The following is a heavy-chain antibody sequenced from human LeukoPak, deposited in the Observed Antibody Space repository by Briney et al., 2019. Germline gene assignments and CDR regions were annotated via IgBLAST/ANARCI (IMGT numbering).Heavy chain of an antibody. CDR3: AKGAAADASGRYFDY. D-gene: IGHD6-13*01. CDR1: EFTFSSYT. CDR2: ITGSGATT. Sequence: PGGSLRLSCAASEFTFSSYTMSWVHQAPGKGLEWVSAITGSGATTSYADSVKGRFTISRDNSKNTLFLQMNSLRVDDTAVYFCAKGAAADASGRYFDYWGQGTLVTVSS. V-gene: IGHV3-23*01. J-gene: IGHJ4*02.